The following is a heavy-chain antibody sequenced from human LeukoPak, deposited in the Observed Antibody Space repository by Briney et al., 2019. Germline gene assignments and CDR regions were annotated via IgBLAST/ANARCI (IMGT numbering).Heavy chain of an antibody. V-gene: IGHV4-30-4*08. Sequence: SETLSLTCTVSGGSIRHYYWAWIRQPPGKGLEWIGYIYYTGSTYYNPSLKSRVTISVDTSKNQFSLKLSSVTAADTAVYYCVRDPSEFSGYALDYWGQGTLVTVAS. CDR1: GGSIRHYY. CDR2: IYYTGST. D-gene: IGHD5-12*01. CDR3: VRDPSEFSGYALDY. J-gene: IGHJ4*02.